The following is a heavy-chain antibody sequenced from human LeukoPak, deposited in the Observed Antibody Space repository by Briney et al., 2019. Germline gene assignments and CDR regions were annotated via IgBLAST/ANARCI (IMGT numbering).Heavy chain of an antibody. CDR2: INTNTGNP. CDR3: ARDRSTYYYDSSGSTPFDY. J-gene: IGHJ4*02. Sequence: GASVKVSCKASGYTFTSYAMNWVRQAPGQGLEWTGWINTNTGNPTYAQGFTGRFVFSLDTSVSTAYLQISSLKAEDTAVYYCARDRSTYYYDSSGSTPFDYWGQGTLVTVSS. D-gene: IGHD3-22*01. V-gene: IGHV7-4-1*02. CDR1: GYTFTSYA.